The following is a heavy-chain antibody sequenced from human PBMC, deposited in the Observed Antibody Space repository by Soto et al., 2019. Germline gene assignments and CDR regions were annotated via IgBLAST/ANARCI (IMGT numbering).Heavy chain of an antibody. Sequence: SQTFSLTCAISGDSVSSNSAAWNWIRQSPSRGLEWLGRTYYRSKWYNDYAVSVKSRITINPGTSKNHFSLQLNSVTPEDTAVYYCARHIRPPGIYSSSSIDYYYYMDVWGKGTTVTVSS. CDR2: TYYRSKWYN. D-gene: IGHD6-6*01. CDR1: GDSVSSNSAA. CDR3: ARHIRPPGIYSSSSIDYYYYMDV. J-gene: IGHJ6*03. V-gene: IGHV6-1*01.